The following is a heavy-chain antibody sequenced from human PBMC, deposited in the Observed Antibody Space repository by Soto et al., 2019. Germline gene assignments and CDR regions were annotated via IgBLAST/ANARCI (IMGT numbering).Heavy chain of an antibody. D-gene: IGHD1-26*01. V-gene: IGHV1-3*01. CDR3: ARVSSGRKQRNDAFDI. CDR1: GYTFTSYA. Sequence: ASVKVSCTASGYTFTSYAMHWVRQAPGQRLEWMGWINAGNGSTSYAQKFQGRVTMTRDTSTSTVYMELSSLRSEDTAVYYCARVSSGRKQRNDAFDIWGQGTMVTVSS. J-gene: IGHJ3*02. CDR2: INAGNGST.